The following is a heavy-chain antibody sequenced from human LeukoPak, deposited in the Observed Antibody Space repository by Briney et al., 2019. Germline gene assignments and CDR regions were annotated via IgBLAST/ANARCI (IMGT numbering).Heavy chain of an antibody. CDR2: INPNSGGT. D-gene: IGHD6-19*01. CDR1: GYTFTGYY. J-gene: IGHJ4*02. Sequence: GASVKVSFKASGYTFTGYYMHWVRQAPGQGLEWMGWINPNSGGTNYAQKFQGRVTMTRDTSISTAYMELSRLRSDDTAVYYCARDMGQWQWLGGVDYWGQGTLVTVSS. V-gene: IGHV1-2*02. CDR3: ARDMGQWQWLGGVDY.